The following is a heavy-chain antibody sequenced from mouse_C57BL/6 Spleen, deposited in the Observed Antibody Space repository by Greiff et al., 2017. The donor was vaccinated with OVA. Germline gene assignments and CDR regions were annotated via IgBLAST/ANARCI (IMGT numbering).Heavy chain of an antibody. V-gene: IGHV10-1*01. D-gene: IGHD2-4*01. J-gene: IGHJ1*03. CDR2: IRSKSNNYAT. CDR3: VRGDYEWYFDV. Sequence: EVQGVESGGGLVQPKGSLKLSCAASGFSFNTYAMNWVRQAPGKGLEWVARIRSKSNNYATYYADSVKDRFTISRDDSESMLYLQMNNLKTEDTAMYYCVRGDYEWYFDVWGTGTTVTVSS. CDR1: GFSFNTYA.